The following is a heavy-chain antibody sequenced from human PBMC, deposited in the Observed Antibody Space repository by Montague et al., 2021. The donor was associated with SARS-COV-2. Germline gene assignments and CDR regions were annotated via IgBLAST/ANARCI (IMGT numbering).Heavy chain of an antibody. J-gene: IGHJ3*01. Sequence: ASPGASLSSDSLSWHWIRQSPSRGLEWLASTYYRSKWYNDSAPSVSGRATVKPDTPRNQFSLHLDSVTPEDTALYFCARKMDSSFDVWGKGTMVIVSS. V-gene: IGHV6-1*01. CDR1: GASLSSDSLS. D-gene: IGHD2-2*03. CDR2: TYYRSKWYN. CDR3: ARKMDSSFDV.